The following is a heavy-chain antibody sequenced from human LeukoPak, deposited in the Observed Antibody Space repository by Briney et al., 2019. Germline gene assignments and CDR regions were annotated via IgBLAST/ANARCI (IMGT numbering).Heavy chain of an antibody. CDR1: GFTFSSYE. J-gene: IGHJ4*02. D-gene: IGHD2-21*02. Sequence: GGSLRLSCTASGFTFSSYEMNWVRQAPGKGLEWVSDISSSGSPIYYADSVKGRFTVSRDNAKNSLYLQMNSLRVEDTAVYFCVKDLSDRDVDYWGQGTLVTVSS. CDR3: VKDLSDRDVDY. V-gene: IGHV3-48*03. CDR2: ISSSGSPI.